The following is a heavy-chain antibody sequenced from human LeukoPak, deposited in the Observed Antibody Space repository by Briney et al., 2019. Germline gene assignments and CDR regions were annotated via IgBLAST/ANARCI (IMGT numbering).Heavy chain of an antibody. J-gene: IGHJ4*02. CDR1: GFTFDEHA. D-gene: IGHD3-22*01. V-gene: IGHV3-43*02. Sequence: PGGSLRLSCGASGFTFDEHAMNWVRQVPGKGLEWVSLISADGGSTHYADSVKGRFTISRDNAKNSLFLQMSSLRAEDTAVYYCARSYYDSSGYYQHAGYWGQGTLVTVSS. CDR3: ARSYYDSSGYYQHAGY. CDR2: ISADGGST.